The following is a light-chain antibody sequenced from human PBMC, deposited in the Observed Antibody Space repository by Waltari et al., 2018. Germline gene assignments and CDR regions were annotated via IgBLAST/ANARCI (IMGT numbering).Light chain of an antibody. CDR1: SSDIGGYNL. J-gene: IGLJ1*01. V-gene: IGLV2-8*01. CDR3: TSYAGSINPYV. Sequence: QSALTQPPSASGSPGQSVTISCTGSSSDIGGYNLVSWYQQHPGKAPKLLIYEVNKRPSGVPDRFSGSKSGNTASLTVSGLQAEDEADYYCTSYAGSINPYVFGTGTEVTVL. CDR2: EVN.